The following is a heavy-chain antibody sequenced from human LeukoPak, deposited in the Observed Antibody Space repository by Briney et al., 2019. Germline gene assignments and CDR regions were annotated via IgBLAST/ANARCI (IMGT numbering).Heavy chain of an antibody. Sequence: ASVKVSCKASGYTFTSYAMHWVRQAPGQRLEWMGWINAGNGNTKYSQKFQGRVTITRDTSASTAYMELSSLRSEDTAVYYCARDVMVRGVIPWYFDYWGQGTLVTVSS. V-gene: IGHV1-3*01. D-gene: IGHD3-10*01. CDR2: INAGNGNT. J-gene: IGHJ4*02. CDR3: ARDVMVRGVIPWYFDY. CDR1: GYTFTSYA.